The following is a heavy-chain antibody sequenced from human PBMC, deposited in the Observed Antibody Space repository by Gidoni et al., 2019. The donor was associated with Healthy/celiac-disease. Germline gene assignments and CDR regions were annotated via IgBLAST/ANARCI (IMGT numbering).Heavy chain of an antibody. CDR3: ARESYPGPSYSSSSHYYYGMDV. J-gene: IGHJ6*02. Sequence: QVQLVQSGAEVKKPGASVKVSCTASGSTFTGYYMHWVRQAPGQGLEWMGWINPNSGGTNYAQKFQGRVTMTRDTSISTAYMELSRLRSDDTAVYYCARESYPGPSYSSSSHYYYGMDVWGQGTTVTVSS. CDR1: GSTFTGYY. CDR2: INPNSGGT. V-gene: IGHV1-2*02. D-gene: IGHD6-6*01.